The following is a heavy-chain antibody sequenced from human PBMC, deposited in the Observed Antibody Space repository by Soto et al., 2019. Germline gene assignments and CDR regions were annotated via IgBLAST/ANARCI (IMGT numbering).Heavy chain of an antibody. CDR1: GMTFSDYW. J-gene: IGHJ1*01. D-gene: IGHD3-10*01. CDR2: INQEGSDK. V-gene: IGHV3-7*03. CDR3: ARDLLIRDH. Sequence: GSLRLSCLASGMTFSDYWMTWVRQAPGRGLEWVANINQEGSDKNYVDSVRGRFTISRDNAKNSLYLQMNSLRAEDTAVYYCARDLLIRDHCGQGTLVTLSA.